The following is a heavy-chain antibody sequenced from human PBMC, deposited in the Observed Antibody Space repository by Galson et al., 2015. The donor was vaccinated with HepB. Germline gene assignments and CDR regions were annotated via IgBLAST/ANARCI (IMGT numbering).Heavy chain of an antibody. CDR3: ARGQEMATIGGDFDY. Sequence: SLRLSCAASGFTFSSYSMNWVRQAPGKGLEWVSSISSSSSYIYYADSVKGRFTISRDNAKNSLYLQMNSLRAEDTAVYYCARGQEMATIGGDFDYWGQGTLVTVSS. CDR1: GFTFSSYS. V-gene: IGHV3-21*01. J-gene: IGHJ4*02. CDR2: ISSSSSYI. D-gene: IGHD5-24*01.